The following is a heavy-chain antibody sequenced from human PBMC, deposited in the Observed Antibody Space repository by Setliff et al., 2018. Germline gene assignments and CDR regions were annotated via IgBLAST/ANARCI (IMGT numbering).Heavy chain of an antibody. CDR1: GFTFGDFA. CDR3: AMWGGCLDSIGYYLGPFDH. V-gene: IGHV3-23*01. CDR2: TGGRGIST. Sequence: GGSLRLSCAASGFTFGDFAMTWVRQAPGKGLEWVSGTGGRGISTYYADPVKGRFIISRDNSKNTLYLHMNSLRVEDTAVYSCAMWGGCLDSIGYYLGPFDHWGQGTLVTVSS. D-gene: IGHD3-22*01. J-gene: IGHJ4*02.